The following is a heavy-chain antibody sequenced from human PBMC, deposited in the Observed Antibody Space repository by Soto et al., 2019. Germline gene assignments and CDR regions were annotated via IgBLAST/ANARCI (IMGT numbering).Heavy chain of an antibody. D-gene: IGHD3-3*01. CDR1: GYTLTSYG. Sequence: QVQLVQSGAEVKKPGASVKVSCKASGYTLTSYGISWVRQAPGQGLEWMGWISAYNGNTNYAQKLQGRVTMTTDTSTSTAYMELRSLRSDDTAVYYCARDKYDFWSGIHPCHYWGQGTLVTVSS. V-gene: IGHV1-18*01. CDR3: ARDKYDFWSGIHPCHY. J-gene: IGHJ4*02. CDR2: ISAYNGNT.